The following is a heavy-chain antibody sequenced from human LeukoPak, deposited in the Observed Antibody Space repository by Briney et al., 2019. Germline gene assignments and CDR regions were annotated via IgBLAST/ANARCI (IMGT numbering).Heavy chain of an antibody. Sequence: ASVKVSCKASGYTFTGYYMHWVRQAPGQGLEWMGWINPNSGGTNYAQKFQGRVTMTRDTSISTAYMELSRLRSDDTAVHYCARDPLSIVVVPAAMGLDYWGQGTLVTVSS. V-gene: IGHV1-2*02. CDR1: GYTFTGYY. CDR3: ARDPLSIVVVPAAMGLDY. D-gene: IGHD2-2*01. CDR2: INPNSGGT. J-gene: IGHJ4*02.